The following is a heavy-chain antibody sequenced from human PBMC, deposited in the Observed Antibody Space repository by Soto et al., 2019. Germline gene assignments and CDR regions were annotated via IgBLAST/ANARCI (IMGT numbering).Heavy chain of an antibody. D-gene: IGHD3-16*02. CDR3: AIGGSYRPSVAY. J-gene: IGHJ4*02. CDR1: GGSFSGYY. CDR2: INHSGST. Sequence: PSETLSLTCAVYGGSFSGYYWSWIRQPPGKGLEWIGEINHSGSTNYNPSLKSRVTISVDTSKNQFSLKLSSVTAADTAVYYCAIGGSYRPSVAYWGQGTLVTVSS. V-gene: IGHV4-34*01.